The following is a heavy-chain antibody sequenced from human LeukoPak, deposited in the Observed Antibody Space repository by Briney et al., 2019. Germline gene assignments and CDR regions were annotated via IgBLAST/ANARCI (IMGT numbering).Heavy chain of an antibody. CDR3: ARYWKNWFDP. V-gene: IGHV1-69*01. J-gene: IGHJ5*02. CDR2: MIPIFGTA. Sequence: SVKVSCKASGGTFSSYAISWVRQAPGQGLEWMGGMIPIFGTANYAQKFQGRVTITADESTSTAYMELSSLRSEDTAVYYCARYWKNWFDPWGQGTLVTVSS. CDR1: GGTFSSYA. D-gene: IGHD1-1*01.